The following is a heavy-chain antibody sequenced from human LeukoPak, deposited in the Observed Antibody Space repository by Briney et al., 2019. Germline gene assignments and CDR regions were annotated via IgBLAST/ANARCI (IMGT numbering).Heavy chain of an antibody. D-gene: IGHD3-22*01. CDR3: AKSTKYYDSSGYYYEASYYFDY. V-gene: IGHV3-20*04. Sequence: QSGGSPRLSCAASGFTFDDYGMSWVRQAPGKGLEWVSGINWNGGSTGYADSVKGRFTISRDNAKNSLYLQMNSLRAEDTALYYCAKSTKYYDSSGYYYEASYYFDYWGQGTLVTVSS. CDR2: INWNGGST. J-gene: IGHJ4*02. CDR1: GFTFDDYG.